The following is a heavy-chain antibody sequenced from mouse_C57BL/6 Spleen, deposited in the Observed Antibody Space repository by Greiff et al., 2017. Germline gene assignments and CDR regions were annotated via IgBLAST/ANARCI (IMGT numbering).Heavy chain of an antibody. CDR2: IYPGDGDT. V-gene: IGHV1-82*01. CDR3: AGSSGLYYAMDY. Sequence: VQLQQSGPELVKPGASVKISCKASGYAFSSSWMNWVKQRPGKGLEWIGRIYPGDGDTNYNGKFKGKATLTADKSSSTAYMQLSSLTSEDSAVYFCAGSSGLYYAMDYWGQGTSVTVSS. CDR1: GYAFSSSW. D-gene: IGHD3-2*02. J-gene: IGHJ4*01.